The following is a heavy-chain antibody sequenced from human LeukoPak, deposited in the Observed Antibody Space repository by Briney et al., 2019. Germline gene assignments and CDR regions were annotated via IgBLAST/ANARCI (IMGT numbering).Heavy chain of an antibody. CDR3: ARLDSSSWREDY. CDR2: IYYGSVFYSVST. Sequence: SETLSLTCSVSGDSISSSSSYWGWIRQPPGKGLEWIGSIYYGSVFYSVSTYYNPSLKSRVTMSGDTSKNQFSLKLSSVTAADTAVYYCARLDSSSWREDYWGQGTLVTVSS. V-gene: IGHV4-39*07. D-gene: IGHD6-13*01. CDR1: GDSISSSSSY. J-gene: IGHJ4*02.